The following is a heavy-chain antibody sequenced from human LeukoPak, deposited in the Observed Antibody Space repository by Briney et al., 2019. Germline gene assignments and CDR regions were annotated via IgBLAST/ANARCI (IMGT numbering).Heavy chain of an antibody. Sequence: PSATLSLTCTVAGASVSSGSSYWSWIRQPPGQGLAWIGSMYYLGSTNYNPSLKSRVTISIDRSQNQFSLRLPSVTAADTAVYYCARDGDGSGWYAFDYWGQGTLVTVSS. CDR3: ARDGDGSGWYAFDY. CDR1: GASVSSGSSY. V-gene: IGHV4-61*01. J-gene: IGHJ4*02. CDR2: MYYLGST. D-gene: IGHD6-19*01.